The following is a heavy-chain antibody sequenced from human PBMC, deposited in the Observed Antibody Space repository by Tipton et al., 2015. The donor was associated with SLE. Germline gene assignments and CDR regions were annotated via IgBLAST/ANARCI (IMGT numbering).Heavy chain of an antibody. CDR2: IWYDGSKK. J-gene: IGHJ6*02. CDR3: AKSKSVTTGAYYYGMDV. D-gene: IGHD4-11*01. Sequence: SLRLSCAASGFTFSTYGMHWVRQAPGKGLEWVAFIWYDGSKKHYAESVKGRFTVSRDKSKDTLYLQMNSLRAEDTAVYYCAKSKSVTTGAYYYGMDVWGQGTTVTVSS. V-gene: IGHV3-30*02. CDR1: GFTFSTYG.